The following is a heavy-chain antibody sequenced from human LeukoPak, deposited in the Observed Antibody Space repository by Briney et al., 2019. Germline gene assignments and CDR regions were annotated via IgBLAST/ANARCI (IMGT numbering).Heavy chain of an antibody. J-gene: IGHJ6*02. Sequence: SETLSLTCTVSGGSISSSSYYWGWIRQPPGKGLEWIGSIYYSGSTYYNPSLKSRVTISVDRSKNQFSLKLSSVTAADTAVYYCARDTGYYYYYYGMDVWGQGTTVTVSS. D-gene: IGHD3-10*01. CDR1: GGSISSSSYY. CDR2: IYYSGST. V-gene: IGHV4-39*02. CDR3: ARDTGYYYYYYGMDV.